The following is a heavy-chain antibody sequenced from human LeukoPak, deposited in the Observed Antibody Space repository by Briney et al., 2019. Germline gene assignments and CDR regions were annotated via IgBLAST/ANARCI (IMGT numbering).Heavy chain of an antibody. Sequence: SETLSLTCTVSGGSISSGGYYWSWIRQHPGKGLEWIGYIYYSGSTYYNPSLKSRVTISVDTSKNQISLKLSSVTAADTAVYYCASTRRGIAAAGHFDYWGQGTLVTVSS. J-gene: IGHJ4*02. V-gene: IGHV4-31*03. CDR3: ASTRRGIAAAGHFDY. D-gene: IGHD6-13*01. CDR1: GGSISSGGYY. CDR2: IYYSGST.